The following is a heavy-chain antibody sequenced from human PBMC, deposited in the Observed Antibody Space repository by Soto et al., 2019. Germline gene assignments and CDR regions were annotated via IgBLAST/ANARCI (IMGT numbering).Heavy chain of an antibody. CDR1: GYTFTSYA. CDR2: INAGNGNT. D-gene: IGHD3-3*01. V-gene: IGHV1-3*01. CDR3: ARGTYYDFWSGYGNTPEFDY. J-gene: IGHJ4*02. Sequence: ASVKVSCKASGYTFTSYAMHWVRQAPGQRLEWMGWINAGNGNTKYSQKFQGRVTITRDTSASTAYMELSSLRSEDTAVYYCARGTYYDFWSGYGNTPEFDYWGQGTLVTVSS.